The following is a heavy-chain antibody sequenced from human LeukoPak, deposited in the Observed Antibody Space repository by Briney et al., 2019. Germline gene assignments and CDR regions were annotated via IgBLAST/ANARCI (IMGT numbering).Heavy chain of an antibody. Sequence: SETLSLTCAVSGYSISSGYYWGWIRQPPGKGLEWIGSIYHSGSTYYNPSLKSRVTISVDTPKNQFSLKLSFVTAADTAVYYCARITVVTPPGYWGQGTLVTVSS. CDR1: GYSISSGYY. CDR2: IYHSGST. D-gene: IGHD4-23*01. CDR3: ARITVVTPPGY. J-gene: IGHJ4*02. V-gene: IGHV4-38-2*01.